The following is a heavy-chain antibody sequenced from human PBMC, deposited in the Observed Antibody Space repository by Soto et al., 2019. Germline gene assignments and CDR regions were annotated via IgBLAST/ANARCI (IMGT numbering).Heavy chain of an antibody. D-gene: IGHD3-22*01. Sequence: QVQLVQSGAEVRKPGSSVKVSCKASGAPSGRLAISGVRQAPGQGLKGMGGIIPIFGTANHAQKFQGRVTIIADESTSTVYMELSSLRSEDTAMYYCARGWGYDSNDYYYAYWGQGTLVIVSS. J-gene: IGHJ4*02. CDR3: ARGWGYDSNDYYYAY. CDR1: GAPSGRLA. CDR2: IIPIFGTA. V-gene: IGHV1-69*01.